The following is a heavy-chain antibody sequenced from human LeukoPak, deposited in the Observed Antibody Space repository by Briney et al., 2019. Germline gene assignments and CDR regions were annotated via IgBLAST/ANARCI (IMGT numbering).Heavy chain of an antibody. D-gene: IGHD1-14*01. CDR1: GYSYTDYH. CDR2: IYPNRCDT. CDR3: ARYVRAGRNDAFDI. V-gene: IGHV1-2*02. J-gene: IGHJ3*02. Sequence: GASVTVSCLSSGYSYTDYHMHWVRPARGQGLAWMGWIYPNRCDTNYAQKVQDRVTMTSDTYISTVYMELRSLRSDDTAVYYCARYVRAGRNDAFDIWGQGTTVTVSS.